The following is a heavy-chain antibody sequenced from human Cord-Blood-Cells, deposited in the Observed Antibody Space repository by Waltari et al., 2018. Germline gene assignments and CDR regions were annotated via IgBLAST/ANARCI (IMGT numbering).Heavy chain of an antibody. J-gene: IGHJ4*02. CDR2: IRSKAYGGTT. CDR1: GFTFGDYA. Sequence: TASGFTFGDYAMSWVRQAPGKGLEWVGFIRSKAYGGTTEYAASVKGRFTISRDDSKSIAYLQMNSLKTEDTAVYYCTRYGDHCGGDCFCDYWGQGTLVTVSS. V-gene: IGHV3-49*04. CDR3: TRYGDHCGGDCFCDY. D-gene: IGHD2-21*01.